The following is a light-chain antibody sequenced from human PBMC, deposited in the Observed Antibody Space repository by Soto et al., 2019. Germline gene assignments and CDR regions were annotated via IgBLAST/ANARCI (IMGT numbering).Light chain of an antibody. CDR3: QQNSSSPWT. CDR1: QSVASNY. J-gene: IGKJ1*01. V-gene: IGKV3-20*01. Sequence: EIVLTQSPGTLSLSPGERVTLSCRASQSVASNYLAWYQQKPGQAPRLLIYAASGRATGIPDRFSGSGSGTDYTLTISRLEPEYCAVYYCQQNSSSPWTFGQGTKGEIK. CDR2: AAS.